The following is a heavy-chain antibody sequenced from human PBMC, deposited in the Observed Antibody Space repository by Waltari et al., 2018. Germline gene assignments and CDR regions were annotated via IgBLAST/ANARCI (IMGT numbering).Heavy chain of an antibody. V-gene: IGHV5-51*01. Sequence: EVQLVQSGAEVKKPGESLKISCKGSGYSFTRYWIGWVRQMTGNGLEWMGLIYPGDSESRYSPYLEGQITDSADKSISTAYLQWSSLKASDNAMYYWARRGAAAKRPGYYYGMDVWGQGTTVIVSS. CDR1: GYSFTRYW. J-gene: IGHJ6*02. CDR2: IYPGDSES. D-gene: IGHD6-13*01. CDR3: ARRGAAAKRPGYYYGMDV.